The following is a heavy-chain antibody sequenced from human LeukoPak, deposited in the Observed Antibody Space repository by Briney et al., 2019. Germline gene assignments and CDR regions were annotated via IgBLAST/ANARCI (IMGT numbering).Heavy chain of an antibody. D-gene: IGHD3-9*01. Sequence: GGSLILSCAASGFTFSSYGMHWVRQAPGKGLEWVAVISYDGSNKYYADSVKGRFTISRDNSKNTLYLQMNSLRAEGTAVYYCAKAHGWFTLHILDYWGQGTLVTVSS. V-gene: IGHV3-30*18. CDR3: AKAHGWFTLHILDY. CDR1: GFTFSSYG. CDR2: ISYDGSNK. J-gene: IGHJ4*02.